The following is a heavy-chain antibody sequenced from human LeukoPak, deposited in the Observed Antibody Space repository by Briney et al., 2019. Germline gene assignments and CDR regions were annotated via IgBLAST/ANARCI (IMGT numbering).Heavy chain of an antibody. D-gene: IGHD2-2*03. V-gene: IGHV3-30*18. J-gene: IGHJ4*02. CDR3: AKDPGYCSSTSCPGLFDY. CDR1: GFTVSSNY. CDR2: ISYDGSNK. Sequence: PGGSLRLSCAASGFTVSSNYMSWVRQAPGKGLEWVAVISYDGSNKYYADSVKGRFTISRDNSKNTLYLQMNSLRAEDTAVYYCAKDPGYCSSTSCPGLFDYWGQGTLVTVSS.